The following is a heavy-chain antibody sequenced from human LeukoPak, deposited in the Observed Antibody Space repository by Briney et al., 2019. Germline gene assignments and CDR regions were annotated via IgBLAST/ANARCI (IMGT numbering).Heavy chain of an antibody. D-gene: IGHD2-15*01. CDR3: ARVGRIRGFGY. CDR2: INHSGST. J-gene: IGHJ4*02. Sequence: SETLSLTCAVYSGSFSGYYWSWIRQPPGKGLEWIGEINHSGSTNYNPSLKSRVTISVDTSKNQFSLKLSSVTAADTAVYYCARVGRIRGFGYWGQGTLVTVSS. CDR1: SGSFSGYY. V-gene: IGHV4-34*01.